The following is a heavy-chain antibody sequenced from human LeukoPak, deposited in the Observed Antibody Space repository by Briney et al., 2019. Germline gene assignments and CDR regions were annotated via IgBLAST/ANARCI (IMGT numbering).Heavy chain of an antibody. Sequence: GGSLRLSCAASGFTFSSYAMHWVRQAPGKGLEWVAVISYDGSNKYYADSVKGRFTISRDNSKNTLYLQMNSLRAEDTAVYYCARDSPWGQWLPQDNWFDPWGQGTLVTVSS. CDR2: ISYDGSNK. V-gene: IGHV3-30*04. D-gene: IGHD6-19*01. CDR1: GFTFSSYA. J-gene: IGHJ5*02. CDR3: ARDSPWGQWLPQDNWFDP.